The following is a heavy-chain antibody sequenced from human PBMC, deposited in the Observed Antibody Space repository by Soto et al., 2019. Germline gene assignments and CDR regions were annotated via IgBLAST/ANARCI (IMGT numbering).Heavy chain of an antibody. J-gene: IGHJ6*02. D-gene: IGHD3-10*01. Sequence: NPSETLSLTCTVSGGSISSGDYYWSWIRQPPGKGLEWIGYIYYSGSTYYNPSLKSRVTISVDTSKNQFSLKLSSVTAADTAVYYCARGSRSDYGMDVWGQAPTVNVS. CDR3: ARGSRSDYGMDV. V-gene: IGHV4-30-4*01. CDR2: IYYSGST. CDR1: GGSISSGDYY.